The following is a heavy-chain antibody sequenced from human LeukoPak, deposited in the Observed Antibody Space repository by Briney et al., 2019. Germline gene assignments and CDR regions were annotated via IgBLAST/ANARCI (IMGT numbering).Heavy chain of an antibody. CDR3: ARHLNNCGDDCYIFDY. J-gene: IGHJ4*02. CDR2: INYSGRT. Sequence: SETLSLTCTVSGGSIFSYYWSWIRQPPGKGLEWMGYINYSGRTNYNPTLKSRVPISVATSKNQFYLRVSSGTAADTAVYYCARHLNNCGDDCYIFDYWGQGTLVTVSS. V-gene: IGHV4-59*08. D-gene: IGHD2-21*01. CDR1: GGSIFSYY.